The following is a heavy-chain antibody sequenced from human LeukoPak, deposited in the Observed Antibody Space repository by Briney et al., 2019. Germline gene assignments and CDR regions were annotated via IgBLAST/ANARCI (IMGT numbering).Heavy chain of an antibody. CDR1: GFTFNNYA. CDR3: AKNVAYFWSGLRYYYMDV. V-gene: IGHV3-23*01. CDR2: IDGSGSST. J-gene: IGHJ6*03. Sequence: GGSLRPSCVASGFTFNNYAVSWVRQAPGKGLKWGSVIDGSGSSTYYADSVKGRFTISRHNSKNTLSLQMNSLRAEDTAVYYCAKNVAYFWSGLRYYYMDVWGKGTTPTVSS. D-gene: IGHD3-3*01.